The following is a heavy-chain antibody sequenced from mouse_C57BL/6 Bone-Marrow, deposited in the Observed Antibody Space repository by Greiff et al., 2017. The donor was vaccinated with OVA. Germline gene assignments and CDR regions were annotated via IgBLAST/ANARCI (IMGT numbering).Heavy chain of an antibody. CDR1: GFTFSDYG. Sequence: EVKLVESGGGLVQPGGSLKLSCAASGFTFSDYGMAWVRQAPRKGPEWVAFISNLAYSIYYADTVTGRFTISRENAKNTLYLEMSSLRSEDTAMYYCARRYYYGSSWYFDVGGTGTTVTVSS. J-gene: IGHJ1*03. CDR2: ISNLAYSI. CDR3: ARRYYYGSSWYFDV. V-gene: IGHV5-15*01. D-gene: IGHD1-1*01.